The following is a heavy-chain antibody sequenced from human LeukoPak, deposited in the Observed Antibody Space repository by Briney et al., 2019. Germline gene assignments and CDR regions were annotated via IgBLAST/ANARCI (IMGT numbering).Heavy chain of an antibody. Sequence: GGSLRLSCAASGFTFSYYSMNWVRQAPGKGLEWVSSISSSSSYIYYADSVKGRFTISRDNAKNSLYLQMNSLRAEDTAVYYCARGGYSSSWYGHPHFDLWGRGTLVTVSS. CDR1: GFTFSYYS. V-gene: IGHV3-21*01. D-gene: IGHD6-13*01. CDR3: ARGGYSSSWYGHPHFDL. J-gene: IGHJ2*01. CDR2: ISSSSSYI.